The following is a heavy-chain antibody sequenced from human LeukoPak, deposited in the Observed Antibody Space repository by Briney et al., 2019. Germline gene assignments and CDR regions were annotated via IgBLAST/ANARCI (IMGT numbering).Heavy chain of an antibody. D-gene: IGHD3-22*01. CDR1: GFTVSRNY. V-gene: IGHV3-66*01. CDR3: ARVKRLLPNDAFDM. CDR2: IYSDGRI. J-gene: IGHJ3*02. Sequence: GGSLRLSCAASGFTVSRNYVNWVRQAPGKGLEWVSIIYSDGRIYYADSVKGRFTISRDNSKNTVHLQMNSLRADDTAVYYCARVKRLLPNDAFDMWGQGTMVTVSS.